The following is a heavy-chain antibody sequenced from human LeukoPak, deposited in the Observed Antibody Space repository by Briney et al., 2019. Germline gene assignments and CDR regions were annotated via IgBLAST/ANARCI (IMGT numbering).Heavy chain of an antibody. CDR1: RFTVSSNY. Sequence: PGGSLRLSCAASRFTVSSNYMSWVRQAPGKGLEWVSVIYSGGSTSYADSVKGRFTISRDNSKNTLYLQMNSLRAEDTAVYYCARSQWPKAFNWFDPWGQGTLVTVSS. D-gene: IGHD6-19*01. J-gene: IGHJ5*02. CDR2: IYSGGST. CDR3: ARSQWPKAFNWFDP. V-gene: IGHV3-53*05.